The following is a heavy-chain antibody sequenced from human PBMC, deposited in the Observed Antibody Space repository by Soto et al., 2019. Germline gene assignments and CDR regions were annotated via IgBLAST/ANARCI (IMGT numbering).Heavy chain of an antibody. CDR1: GDSVSSNSAA. CDR2: TYYRSKWYN. Sequence: QVQLQQSGPGLVKPSQTLSLTCDISGDSVSSNSAAWNWIRQSPSRGLEWLGRTYYRSKWYNDYAVSVKSRITIHPDPTKDQVPLHLNSVAPGGTAVYYCAKGISFGGGRGGQYFQHWGQGTLVTVSS. CDR3: AKGISFGGGRGGQYFQH. V-gene: IGHV6-1*01. D-gene: IGHD3-16*01. J-gene: IGHJ1*01.